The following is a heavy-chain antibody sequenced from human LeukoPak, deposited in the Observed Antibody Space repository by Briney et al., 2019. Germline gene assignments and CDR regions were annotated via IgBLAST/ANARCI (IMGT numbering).Heavy chain of an antibody. CDR3: ARDQLWFGELLSPLDV. D-gene: IGHD3-10*01. Sequence: ASVKVSCKASGYTFTSYYMHWVRQAPGQGLEWMGIINPSGGSTSYAQKFQGRVTMTRDTSTSTVYMELSSLRSEDTAVYYCARDQLWFGELLSPLDVWGQGTTVTVSS. J-gene: IGHJ6*02. V-gene: IGHV1-46*01. CDR2: INPSGGST. CDR1: GYTFTSYY.